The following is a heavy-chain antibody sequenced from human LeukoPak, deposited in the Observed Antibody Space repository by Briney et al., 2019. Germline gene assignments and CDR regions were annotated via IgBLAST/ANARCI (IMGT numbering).Heavy chain of an antibody. Sequence: SETLSLNCAVYGWSFSGYYWSWIRQPPGKGLEWIGEINHSGSTNYNPSLKSRVTISVDTSKNQFSLKLSSVTAADTAVYYCARVRDIVVVTKYWYFDLWGRGTLVTVSS. CDR2: INHSGST. V-gene: IGHV4-34*01. CDR1: GWSFSGYY. D-gene: IGHD2-21*02. J-gene: IGHJ2*01. CDR3: ARVRDIVVVTKYWYFDL.